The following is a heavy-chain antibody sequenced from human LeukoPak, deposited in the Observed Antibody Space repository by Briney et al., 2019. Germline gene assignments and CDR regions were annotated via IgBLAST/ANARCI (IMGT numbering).Heavy chain of an antibody. J-gene: IGHJ3*02. D-gene: IGHD3-16*02. V-gene: IGHV4-34*01. CDR3: ARITYYDYVWGSYRPSDAFDI. CDR2: INHSGST. CDR1: GGSFSGYY. Sequence: PSETLSLTCAVYGGSFSGYYWSWIRQPPGKGLEWIGEINHSGSTNYNPSLKSRVTISVDTSKNQFSLKLSSVTAADTAVYYCARITYYDYVWGSYRPSDAFDIRGQGTMVTVSS.